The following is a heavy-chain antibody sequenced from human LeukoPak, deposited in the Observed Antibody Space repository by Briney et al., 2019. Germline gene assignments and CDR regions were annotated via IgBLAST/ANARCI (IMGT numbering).Heavy chain of an antibody. V-gene: IGHV1-46*01. CDR2: INPSGGST. J-gene: IGHJ6*02. D-gene: IGHD3-22*01. CDR3: ARERVIVVVENYYYGMDV. CDR1: GYTFTSYY. Sequence: ASVKVSSKASGYTFTSYYMHWVRQAPGQGLEWMGIINPSGGSTSYAQKFQGRVTMTRDTSTSTVYMELSSLRSEDTAVYYCARERVIVVVENYYYGMDVWGQGTTVTVSS.